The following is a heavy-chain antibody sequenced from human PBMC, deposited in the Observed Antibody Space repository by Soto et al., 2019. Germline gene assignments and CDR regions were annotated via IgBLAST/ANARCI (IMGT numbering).Heavy chain of an antibody. CDR3: AKGGRQWLVTSDFNC. CDR2: VSHDGRNT. V-gene: IGHV3-30*18. CDR1: GFTFSDYA. Sequence: VQLVESGGGVVQPGRSLRLSCAASGFTFSDYAMHWVRQAPGKGLEWVAVVSHDGRNTHYADSVKGRFTISRDSSKNTVDLEMTSRRAEDTAVYCCAKGGRQWLVTSDFNCWGQGDRVTVSS. J-gene: IGHJ4*02. D-gene: IGHD6-19*01.